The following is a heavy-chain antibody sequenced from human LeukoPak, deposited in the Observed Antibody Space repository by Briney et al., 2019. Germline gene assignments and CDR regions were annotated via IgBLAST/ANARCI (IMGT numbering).Heavy chain of an antibody. CDR2: ISYDGSNK. CDR1: GFTFSSYA. J-gene: IGHJ5*02. V-gene: IGHV3-30*04. CDR3: ASQYCSSTSCLAYNWFDP. D-gene: IGHD2-2*01. Sequence: SGRSLRLSCAASGFTFSSYAMHWVRQAPGKGPEWVAVISYDGSNKYYADSVKGRFTISRDNSKNTLYLQMNGLRAEDTAVYYCASQYCSSTSCLAYNWFDPWGQGTLVTVSS.